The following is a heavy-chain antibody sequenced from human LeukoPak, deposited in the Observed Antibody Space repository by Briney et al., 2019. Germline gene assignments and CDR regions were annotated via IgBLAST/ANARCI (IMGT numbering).Heavy chain of an antibody. CDR2: IKEDGSKK. Sequence: PGGSLRLSCAASGFSFSSYWMNWVRRAPGKGLEWLANIKEDGSKKYYVDSVKGRFTISRENAKNSLYLQMNSLRAEDTAMYYCARQKQSHGNFDYWGQGTLVTVSS. CDR1: GFSFSSYW. V-gene: IGHV3-7*03. D-gene: IGHD1-26*01. CDR3: ARQKQSHGNFDY. J-gene: IGHJ4*02.